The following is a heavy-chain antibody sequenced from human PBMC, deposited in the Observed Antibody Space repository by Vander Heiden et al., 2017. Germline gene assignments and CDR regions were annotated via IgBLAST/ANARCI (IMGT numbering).Heavy chain of an antibody. CDR3: ARKTVGVYSFDY. V-gene: IGHV3-30-3*01. J-gene: IGHJ4*02. CDR1: GLTFRNHP. CDR2: ISYDGSSK. Sequence: QGQLVESGGGVVQPGRSLRPSCAASGLTFRNHPMHWVRQAPGKGLEWVAVISYDGSSKFYADSVRGRFTISRDNSKTTLDLHMNSLRVEDTAIYYCARKTVGVYSFDYWGQGTLVTVSS. D-gene: IGHD2-15*01.